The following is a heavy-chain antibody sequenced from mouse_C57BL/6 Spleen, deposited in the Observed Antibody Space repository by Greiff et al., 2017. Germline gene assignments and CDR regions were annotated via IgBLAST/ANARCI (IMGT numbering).Heavy chain of an antibody. D-gene: IGHD2-4*01. CDR2: ISNGGGST. Sequence: EVQLVESGGGLVQPGGSLKLSCAASGFTFSDYYMYWVRQTPEKRLEWVAYISNGGGSTYYPDTVKGRFTISRDNAKNTLYLQMSRLKSEDTAMYYCARLYDYDVAWFAYWGQGTLVTVSA. J-gene: IGHJ3*01. V-gene: IGHV5-12*01. CDR1: GFTFSDYY. CDR3: ARLYDYDVAWFAY.